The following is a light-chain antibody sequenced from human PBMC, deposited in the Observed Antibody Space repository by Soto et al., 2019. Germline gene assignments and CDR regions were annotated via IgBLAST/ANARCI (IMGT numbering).Light chain of an antibody. CDR3: SSYAGSYTFGV. J-gene: IGLJ1*01. CDR1: SSDVGGYKY. CDR2: DVN. Sequence: QSALTQPRSVSGSPGQSVTISCTGTSSDVGGYKYVSWYQHHPGKAPKLMIYDVNKRPSGVPDRFSGSKSGNTASLTISRLQPDDEADYYCSSYAGSYTFGVLGTGTKVTVL. V-gene: IGLV2-11*01.